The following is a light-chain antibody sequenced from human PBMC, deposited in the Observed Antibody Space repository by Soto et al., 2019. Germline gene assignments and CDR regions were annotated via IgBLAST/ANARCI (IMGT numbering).Light chain of an antibody. CDR1: NRDVGSYNL. J-gene: IGLJ1*01. V-gene: IGLV2-23*02. Sequence: QPSPLSWGPWQSVTISPPGTNRDVGSYNLVSWYQQHPGKAPKLMIYEVSKRPSGVSNRFSGSKSGNTASLTISGLQAEDEADYYCCSYAGSGTYVFGTGTKVTVL. CDR3: CSYAGSGTYV. CDR2: EVS.